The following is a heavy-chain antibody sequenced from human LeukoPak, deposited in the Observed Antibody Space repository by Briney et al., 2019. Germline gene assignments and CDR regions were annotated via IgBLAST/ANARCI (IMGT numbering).Heavy chain of an antibody. CDR1: GYTFTGYY. D-gene: IGHD3-22*01. CDR3: ARDTLYDSSGYYYPHFDY. J-gene: IGHJ4*02. V-gene: IGHV1-2*06. CDR2: INPNSGGT. Sequence: ASVKVSCKASGYTFTGYYMHWVRQAPGQELEWMGRINPNSGGTNYAQKFQGRVTMTRDTSISTAYMELSRLRSDDTAVYYCARDTLYDSSGYYYPHFDYWGQGTLVTVSS.